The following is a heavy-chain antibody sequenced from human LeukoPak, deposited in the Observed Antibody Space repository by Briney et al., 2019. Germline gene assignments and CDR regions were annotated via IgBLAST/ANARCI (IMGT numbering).Heavy chain of an antibody. CDR3: ARHRWPPVGPGAFDI. V-gene: IGHV1-69*04. Sequence: SVKVSCKASGGTFSSYAISWVRQAPGQGLEWMGRIIPILGIANYAQKFQGRVTITADKSTSTAYMELSSLRSEDTAVYYCARHRWPPVGPGAFDIWGQGTMVTVSS. J-gene: IGHJ3*02. CDR2: IIPILGIA. D-gene: IGHD1-26*01. CDR1: GGTFSSYA.